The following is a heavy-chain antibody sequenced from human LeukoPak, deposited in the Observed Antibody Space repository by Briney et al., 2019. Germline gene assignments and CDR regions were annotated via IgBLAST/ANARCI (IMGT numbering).Heavy chain of an antibody. CDR3: TRTFLSGDGYKVGYFDY. Sequence: GGSLRLSCAASGLTVSSTYMSWVRQAPGKGLEWVSLIYSSGSTYYADSVKGRFTISRDNFKNTLFLQMNSLTAEDTAMYYCTRTFLSGDGYKVGYFDYWGQGTLVTVSS. J-gene: IGHJ4*02. D-gene: IGHD5-24*01. CDR2: IYSSGST. V-gene: IGHV3-53*01. CDR1: GLTVSSTY.